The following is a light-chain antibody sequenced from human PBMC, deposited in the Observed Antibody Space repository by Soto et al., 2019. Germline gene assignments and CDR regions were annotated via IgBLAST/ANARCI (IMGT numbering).Light chain of an antibody. CDR2: EVN. V-gene: IGLV2-14*01. J-gene: IGLJ2*01. CDR1: SRDIGTYNY. CDR3: CSYTSRTTPVV. Sequence: QSALTQPASVSGSPGQSITISCTGTSRDIGTYNYVSWYQKHPDKAPKLIIYEVNYRPSGISARFSGSKSGNTASLTISGLQAEDEADYFCCSYTSRTTPVVFGGGTKLTVL.